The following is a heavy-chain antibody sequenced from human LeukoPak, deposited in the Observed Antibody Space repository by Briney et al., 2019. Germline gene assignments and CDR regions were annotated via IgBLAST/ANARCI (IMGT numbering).Heavy chain of an antibody. Sequence: ASVKVSCKASGYAFSSYAMNWVRQAPGQGLEWMGWINTNTGNPTYAQGFTGRFVFSLDTSVSTAYLQISSLKAEDTAVYYCASGGGSYYDQWFDPWGQGTLVTVSS. CDR3: ASGGGSYYDQWFDP. J-gene: IGHJ5*02. D-gene: IGHD1-26*01. CDR2: INTNTGNP. CDR1: GYAFSSYA. V-gene: IGHV7-4-1*02.